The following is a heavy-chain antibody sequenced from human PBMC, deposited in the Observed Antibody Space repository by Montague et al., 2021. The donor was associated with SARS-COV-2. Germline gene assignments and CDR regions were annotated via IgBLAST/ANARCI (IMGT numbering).Heavy chain of an antibody. CDR3: ARVYYDFWSGSTANWYYGMDV. J-gene: IGHJ6*02. V-gene: IGHV3-74*01. Sequence: SLRLSFAASGFTFSSYWMHWVRQAPGKGLVWVSRINSDGSSTSYADSVKGRFTISRDNAKNTLYLRMNSLRAEDTAVYYCARVYYDFWSGSTANWYYGMDVWGQGTTVTVTS. D-gene: IGHD3-3*01. CDR2: INSDGSST. CDR1: GFTFSSYW.